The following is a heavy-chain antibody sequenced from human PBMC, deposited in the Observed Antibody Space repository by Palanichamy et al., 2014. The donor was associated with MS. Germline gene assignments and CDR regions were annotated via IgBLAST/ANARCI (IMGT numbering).Heavy chain of an antibody. CDR3: ARDPGYSNYVDY. Sequence: EVQLVESGGGLVQPGGSRRLSCAASGFTFSSYWMRWVRQAPGKGLVWVSRINTDGSSTSYADSVKGRFTISRDNAKNTLYLQMNSLRAEDTALYYCARDPGYSNYVDYWGQGTLVTVSS. J-gene: IGHJ4*02. CDR1: GFTFSSYW. D-gene: IGHD4-11*01. V-gene: IGHV3-74*01. CDR2: INTDGSST.